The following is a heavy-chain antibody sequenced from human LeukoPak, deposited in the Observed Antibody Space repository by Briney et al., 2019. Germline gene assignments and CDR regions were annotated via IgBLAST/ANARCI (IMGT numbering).Heavy chain of an antibody. D-gene: IGHD3-10*01. V-gene: IGHV1-69*06. CDR3: ARGLLWFGELPYYYYGMDV. CDR2: IIPIFGTA. J-gene: IGHJ6*04. CDR1: GGTFSSYA. Sequence: SVKVSCKASGGTFSSYAISWVRQAPGQGLEWMGGIIPIFGTANYAQKFQGRVTITADKSTSTAYVELSSLRSEDTAVYYCARGLLWFGELPYYYYGMDVWGKGTTVTVSS.